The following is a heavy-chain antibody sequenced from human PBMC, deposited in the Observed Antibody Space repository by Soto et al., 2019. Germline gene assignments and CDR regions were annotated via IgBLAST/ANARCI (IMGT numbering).Heavy chain of an antibody. J-gene: IGHJ5*02. D-gene: IGHD6-6*01. V-gene: IGHV4-4*07. Sequence: SETLSLTCTVSGGSISSYYWSWIRQPAGKGLEWIGRIYTSGSTNYNPSLKSRVTMSVDTSKNQFSLKLSSVTAADTAVYYCARDSVIAATNWFDPWGQGTLVTVS. CDR3: ARDSVIAATNWFDP. CDR1: GGSISSYY. CDR2: IYTSGST.